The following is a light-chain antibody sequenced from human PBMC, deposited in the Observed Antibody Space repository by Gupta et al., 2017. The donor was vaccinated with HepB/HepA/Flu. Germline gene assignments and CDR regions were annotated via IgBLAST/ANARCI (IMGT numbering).Light chain of an antibody. CDR2: GNV. J-gene: IGLJ1*01. CDR3: QSYDSSLNGYV. Sequence: QSVLTQPPSVSGAPGQLVTTFCTGSNSNIGAIYDVHWYQQLPGTAPKLLIYGNVTRPSGVPDRFSGSKSGTSASLAIAGLQADDEAYYYCQSYDSSLNGYVFGNGTKVTVL. CDR1: NSNIGAIYD. V-gene: IGLV1-40*01.